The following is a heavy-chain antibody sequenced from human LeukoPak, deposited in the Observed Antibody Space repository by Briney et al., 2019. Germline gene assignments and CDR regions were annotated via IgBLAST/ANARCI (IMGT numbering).Heavy chain of an antibody. CDR1: DYTFTSYG. V-gene: IGHV1-18*01. D-gene: IGHD2-15*01. CDR2: ISAYNGNT. CDR3: ARVGAYGYCSGGSCYFDY. Sequence: ASVKVSCTASDYTFTSYGISWVRQAPGQGLEWMGWISAYNGNTNYAQKLQGRVTMTTDTSTSTAYMELRSLRSDDTAVYYCARVGAYGYCSGGSCYFDYWGQGTLVTVSS. J-gene: IGHJ4*02.